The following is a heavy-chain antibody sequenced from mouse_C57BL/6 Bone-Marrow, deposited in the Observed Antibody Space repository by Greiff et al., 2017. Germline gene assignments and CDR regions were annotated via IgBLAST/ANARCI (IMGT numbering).Heavy chain of an antibody. J-gene: IGHJ4*01. Sequence: DVKLQESGGGLVQPGGSLKLSCAASGFTFSDYGMAWVRQAPRKGPEWVAFISNLTYSIYYADTVTGRFTISRENAKHTLYLEMSSMRAEDTAMYYCARHYHSCYARDYGGQGTSVTVSS. CDR3: ARHYHSCYARDY. D-gene: IGHD2-12*01. CDR2: ISNLTYSI. V-gene: IGHV5-15*01. CDR1: GFTFSDYG.